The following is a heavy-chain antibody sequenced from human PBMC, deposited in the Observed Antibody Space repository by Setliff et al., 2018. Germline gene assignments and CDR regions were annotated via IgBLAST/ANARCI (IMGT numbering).Heavy chain of an antibody. CDR1: GASVSSHY. CDR3: ARVSGFLYMDV. V-gene: IGHV4-59*02. CDR2: ISYSGIT. Sequence: PSETLSLTCNVSGASVSSHYWDWIRQPPGKGLEWIGFISYSGITTYNVSLKSRVSISVDTSKNQLSLTLSSVTAADTAVYYCARVSGFLYMDVWGQGSQVTVSS. D-gene: IGHD3-3*01. J-gene: IGHJ4*02.